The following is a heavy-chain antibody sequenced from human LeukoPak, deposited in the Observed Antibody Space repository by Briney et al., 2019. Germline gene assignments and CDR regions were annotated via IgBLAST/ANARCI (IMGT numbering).Heavy chain of an antibody. D-gene: IGHD3-3*01. CDR1: GGSISSYY. CDR3: ARDVWSGYLSNYYYMDV. J-gene: IGHJ6*03. Sequence: PSETLSLTCTVSGGSISSYYWSWIRQPPGKGLEWIGYIYYSGSTNYNPSLKSRVTISVDTSKNQFSLKLSSVTAADTAVYYCARDVWSGYLSNYYYMDVWGKGTTVTVSS. V-gene: IGHV4-59*01. CDR2: IYYSGST.